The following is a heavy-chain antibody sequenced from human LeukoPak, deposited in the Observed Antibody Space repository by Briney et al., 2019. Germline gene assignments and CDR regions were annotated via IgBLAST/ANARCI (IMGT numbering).Heavy chain of an antibody. D-gene: IGHD1-7*01. Sequence: PSETLSLTCTVSGGSISTSSYYWGWIRQPPGKGLEWIGNIYYSGSTYYNPSLRSRVTISVDTSKNQFSLKLSSVTAADTAVYYCARDGLVGYNWNYVVVPDYFDYWGQGTLVTVSS. CDR1: GGSISTSSYY. CDR3: ARDGLVGYNWNYVVVPDYFDY. V-gene: IGHV4-39*07. CDR2: IYYSGST. J-gene: IGHJ4*02.